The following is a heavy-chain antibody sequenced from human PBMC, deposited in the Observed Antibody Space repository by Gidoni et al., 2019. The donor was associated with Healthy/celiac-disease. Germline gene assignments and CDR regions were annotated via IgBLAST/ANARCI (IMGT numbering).Heavy chain of an antibody. Sequence: QLQLQESGSGLVKPSQTLSLTCAVSGGSISSGGYSWSWIRQPPGKGLEWIGYIYHSGSTYDNPSLKSRVTISVDRSKNQFSLKLSSVTAADTAVYYCARARDYYDSSGYAHYYYGMDVWGQGTTVTVSS. CDR3: ARARDYYDSSGYAHYYYGMDV. CDR2: IYHSGST. J-gene: IGHJ6*02. D-gene: IGHD3-22*01. V-gene: IGHV4-30-2*01. CDR1: GGSISSGGYS.